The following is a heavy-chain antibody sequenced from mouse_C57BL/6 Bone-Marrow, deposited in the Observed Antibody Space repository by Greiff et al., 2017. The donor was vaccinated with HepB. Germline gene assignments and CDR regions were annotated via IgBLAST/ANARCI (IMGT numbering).Heavy chain of an antibody. J-gene: IGHJ1*03. Sequence: DVHLVESGGGLVKPGGSLKLSCAASGFTFSSYAMSWVRQTPEKRLEWVATISDGGSYTYYPDNVKGRFTISRDNAKNNLYLQMSHLKSEDTAMYYCARDRDYGYWYFDVWGTGTTVTVSS. CDR3: ARDRDYGYWYFDV. CDR2: ISDGGSYT. CDR1: GFTFSSYA. V-gene: IGHV5-4*01. D-gene: IGHD1-1*02.